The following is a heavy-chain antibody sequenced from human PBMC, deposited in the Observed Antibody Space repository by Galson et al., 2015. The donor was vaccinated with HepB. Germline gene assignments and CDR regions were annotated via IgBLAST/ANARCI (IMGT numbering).Heavy chain of an antibody. D-gene: IGHD6-13*01. CDR3: AGSSGYSTSWGGYYYYYMDV. CDR1: EFSFTDYY. Sequence: SLRLSCAASEFSFTDYYMSWIRQAPGEGLEWVSYISSSGGSIYYADSVKGRFTITRDNAKNSLYLQMTSLRAEDTAVYYCAGSSGYSTSWGGYYYYYMDVWGEGTTVTVSS. CDR2: ISSSGGSI. J-gene: IGHJ6*03. V-gene: IGHV3-11*01.